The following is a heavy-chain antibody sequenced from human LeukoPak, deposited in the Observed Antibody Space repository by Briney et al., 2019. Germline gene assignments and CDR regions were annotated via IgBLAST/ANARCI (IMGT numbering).Heavy chain of an antibody. CDR1: GFTVSSNY. CDR2: INTDGSST. D-gene: IGHD2-21*01. J-gene: IGHJ3*02. Sequence: GGSLRLSCAVSGFTVSSNYMSWVRQAPGKGLVRVSRINTDGSSTSYADSVKGRFTISRDNAKNTLYLQMNSLRAEDTAVYYCARGIDAFDIWGQGTMVTVSS. CDR3: ARGIDAFDI. V-gene: IGHV3-74*01.